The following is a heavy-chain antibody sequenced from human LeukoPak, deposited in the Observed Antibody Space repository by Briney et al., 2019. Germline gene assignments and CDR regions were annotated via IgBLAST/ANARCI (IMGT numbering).Heavy chain of an antibody. V-gene: IGHV1-69*13. CDR1: GGTFSSYA. Sequence: SVKVSCKASGGTFSSYAISWVRQAPGQGLEWMGGIIPIFGTANYAQKFQGRVTITADESTSTAYMELSSLRSEDTAVYYCARDPPPDPDYYGMDVWGQGTTVTVSS. J-gene: IGHJ6*02. CDR3: ARDPPPDPDYYGMDV. CDR2: IIPIFGTA.